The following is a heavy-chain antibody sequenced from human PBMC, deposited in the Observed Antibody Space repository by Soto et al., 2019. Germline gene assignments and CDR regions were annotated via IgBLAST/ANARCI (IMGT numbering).Heavy chain of an antibody. D-gene: IGHD5-18*01. J-gene: IGHJ6*02. Sequence: ETLSLTCAVSGYSISSGYYWGWIRQPPGKGLEWIGSIYHSGTTYYNWSLKSRVTMTVDTSENQFSLKLSSVTAADTAVYYCARGRGVYSYVYGSSYAMDVSGQRTTVTLSS. CDR3: ARGRGVYSYVYGSSYAMDV. CDR2: IYHSGTT. CDR1: GYSISSGYY. V-gene: IGHV4-38-2*01.